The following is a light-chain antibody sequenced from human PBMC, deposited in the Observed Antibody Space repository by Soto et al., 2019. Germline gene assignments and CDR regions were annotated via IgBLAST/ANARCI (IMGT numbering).Light chain of an antibody. CDR2: DAS. V-gene: IGKV1-39*01. CDR1: QTISTY. CDR3: QHSYSVPRT. J-gene: IGKJ4*01. Sequence: DIQMTQSPSSLSASIGDRVTITCRASQTISTYLNWYQQRPGKAPKLLIYDASRFQNAVPPRFSGSGSGTDFTLTIINLQPADFSTYYCQHSYSVPRTFGGGTRVESK.